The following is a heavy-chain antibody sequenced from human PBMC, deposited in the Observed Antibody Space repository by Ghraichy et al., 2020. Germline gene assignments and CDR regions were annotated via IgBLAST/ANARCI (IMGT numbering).Heavy chain of an antibody. CDR3: TRDRSTVGAYFDY. CDR2: ISADNGNR. J-gene: IGHJ4*02. V-gene: IGHV1-18*01. Sequence: ASVKVSCKSSGYTFTSYGISWVRQAPGQGLEWMGWISADNGNRKYAPRLQGRVTMTTDTSTSTAYMELKSLRSDDTAVYYCTRDRSTVGAYFDYWGQGTLVAVSS. CDR1: GYTFTSYG. D-gene: IGHD1-26*01.